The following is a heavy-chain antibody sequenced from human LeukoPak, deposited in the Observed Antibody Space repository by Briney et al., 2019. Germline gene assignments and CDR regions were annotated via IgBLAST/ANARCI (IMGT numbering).Heavy chain of an antibody. CDR1: SYPFTRYG. D-gene: IGHD3-10*01. CDR3: ARGLYSSGSYYNWFDP. CDR2: ISGSNGNT. V-gene: IGHV1-18*01. Sequence: GASVKVSCKASSYPFTRYGISWGRQAPGQGLEWMGWISGSNGNTNYAQKFLGRVTMTADTSTSTAYMELRSLTSDDTAVYYCARGLYSSGSYYNWFDPWGQGTLVTVSS. J-gene: IGHJ5*02.